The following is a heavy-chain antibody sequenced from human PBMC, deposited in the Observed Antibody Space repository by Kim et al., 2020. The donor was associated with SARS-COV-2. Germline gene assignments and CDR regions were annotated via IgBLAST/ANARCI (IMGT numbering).Heavy chain of an antibody. Sequence: GESLKISCKGSGYSFTSYWIGWVRQMPGKGLEWMGIIYPGDSDTRYSPSFQGQVTISADKSISTAYLQWSSLKASDTAMYYCARLQADGSGSYRNWNWFDPWGQGTLVTVSS. CDR1: GYSFTSYW. CDR2: IYPGDSDT. D-gene: IGHD3-10*01. J-gene: IGHJ5*02. V-gene: IGHV5-51*01. CDR3: ARLQADGSGSYRNWNWFDP.